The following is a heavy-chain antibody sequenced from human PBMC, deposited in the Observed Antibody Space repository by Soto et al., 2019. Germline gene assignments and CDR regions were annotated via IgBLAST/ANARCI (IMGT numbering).Heavy chain of an antibody. J-gene: IGHJ6*02. Sequence: QVQLVESGGGVVQPGRSLRLSCAASGFTFSSYGMHWVRQAPGKGLEWVAVIWYDGSNKYYADSVKGRFTISRDNXKXTXXLQMNSLRAEDTAVYYCARDLAPLIAAAPRYGMDVWGQGTTVTVSS. CDR3: ARDLAPLIAAAPRYGMDV. D-gene: IGHD6-13*01. CDR1: GFTFSSYG. V-gene: IGHV3-33*01. CDR2: IWYDGSNK.